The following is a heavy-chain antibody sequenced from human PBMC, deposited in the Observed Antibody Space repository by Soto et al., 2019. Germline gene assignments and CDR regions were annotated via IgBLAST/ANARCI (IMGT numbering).Heavy chain of an antibody. Sequence: TSETLSLTCDVSGGSISSYYWSWIRQPPGEGLEWIGYIYYSGSTNYNPSLKSRVTISVDTSKNQFSLKLSSVTAADTAVYYCARHSGYSGYDSLFAFDYWGQGTLVTVPQ. CDR1: GGSISSYY. CDR3: ARHSGYSGYDSLFAFDY. J-gene: IGHJ4*02. D-gene: IGHD5-12*01. CDR2: IYYSGST. V-gene: IGHV4-59*08.